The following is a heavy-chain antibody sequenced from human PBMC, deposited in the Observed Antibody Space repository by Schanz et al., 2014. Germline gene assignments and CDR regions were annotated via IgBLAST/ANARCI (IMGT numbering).Heavy chain of an antibody. J-gene: IGHJ6*03. D-gene: IGHD2-21*02. Sequence: VQLVESGGGLVKPGGSLRLSCAASGFIFSNFAMEWVRQAPGKGLEWVSIIYSGVSTYYADSVKGRFTISRDNSKNTVYLQMNSLRAEDTAVYYCARPSDSSWYMDVWGKGTTVTVSS. CDR3: ARPSDSSWYMDV. CDR2: IYSGVST. V-gene: IGHV3-66*01. CDR1: GFIFSNFA.